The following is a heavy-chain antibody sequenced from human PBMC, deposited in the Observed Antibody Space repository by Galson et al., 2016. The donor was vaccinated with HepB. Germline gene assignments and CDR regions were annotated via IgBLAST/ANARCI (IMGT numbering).Heavy chain of an antibody. J-gene: IGHJ4*02. V-gene: IGHV3-64*04. CDR1: GFPFSSYA. CDR2: ITIYGGRT. Sequence: SLRLSCAASGFPFSSYAMYWVRQAPGKGLEFVSAITIYGGRTHYADSVKGRFTISRDDSKNTLYLQMHSLRGEDTAVYYCAKGRWDFDSWGQGTLVTVSS. D-gene: IGHD5-24*01. CDR3: AKGRWDFDS.